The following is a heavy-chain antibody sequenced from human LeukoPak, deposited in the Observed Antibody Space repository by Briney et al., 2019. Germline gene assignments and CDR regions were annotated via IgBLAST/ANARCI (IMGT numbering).Heavy chain of an antibody. Sequence: PGGSLRLSCAASGFTFSSYEMNWVRQAPGRGLEWVSYISSSGSTIYYADSVKGRFTISRDNAKNTLYLQMNSLRAEDTAIYYCVRDPRFSENFDYWGQGALVTVSS. CDR3: VRDPRFSENFDY. CDR1: GFTFSSYE. V-gene: IGHV3-48*03. CDR2: ISSSGSTI. D-gene: IGHD6-25*01. J-gene: IGHJ4*02.